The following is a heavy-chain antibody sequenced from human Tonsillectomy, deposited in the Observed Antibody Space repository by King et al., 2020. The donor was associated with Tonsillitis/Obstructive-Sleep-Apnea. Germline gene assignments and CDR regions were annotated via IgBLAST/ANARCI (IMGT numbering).Heavy chain of an antibody. J-gene: IGHJ4*02. CDR2: INSDGSNT. CDR3: TRPHSISPEGMDY. V-gene: IGHV3-74*01. D-gene: IGHD6-13*01. Sequence: VQLVESGGGLLQTGGSLRLSCVGSGFTFGNYWMHWVRQAPGKGLMWVSRINSDGSNTNYADAVKGRFTISRDNAKNKLYLQMTSLTVDDTGVYYCTRPHSISPEGMDYWGRGTLVTVSS. CDR1: GFTFGNYW.